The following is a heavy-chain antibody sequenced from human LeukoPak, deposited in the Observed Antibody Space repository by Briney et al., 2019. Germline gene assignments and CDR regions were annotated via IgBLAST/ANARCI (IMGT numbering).Heavy chain of an antibody. V-gene: IGHV3-23*01. Sequence: GGSLRLSCSASGVTLGTHAMSWVRQAPGKGLEWVSAISFSGDVTFYADSVKGRFTISRDNSKNTLYLQMNSLRAEDTAVYYCARDIDRGKRGLGNKPFDYWGQGTLVTVSS. CDR3: ARDIDRGKRGLGNKPFDY. J-gene: IGHJ4*02. CDR2: ISFSGDVT. D-gene: IGHD3-10*01. CDR1: GVTLGTHA.